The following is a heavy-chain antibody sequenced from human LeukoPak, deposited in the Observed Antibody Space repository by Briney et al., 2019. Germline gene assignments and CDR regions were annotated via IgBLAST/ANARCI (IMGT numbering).Heavy chain of an antibody. J-gene: IGHJ6*02. D-gene: IGHD4-23*01. CDR1: GGSISSGSYY. Sequence: SQTLSLTCTVSGGSISSGSYYWSWIRQPAGKGLEWIGRIYTSGSTNYNPSLKSRVTISVDTSKNQFSLKLSSVTAADTAVYYCARDDGGNPQYYYYYGMDVWGQGTTVTVSS. V-gene: IGHV4-61*02. CDR3: ARDDGGNPQYYYYYGMDV. CDR2: IYTSGST.